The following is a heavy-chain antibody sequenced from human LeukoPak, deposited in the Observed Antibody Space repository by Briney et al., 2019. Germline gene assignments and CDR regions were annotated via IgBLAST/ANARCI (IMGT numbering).Heavy chain of an antibody. V-gene: IGHV1-2*02. CDR2: INPNSGGT. J-gene: IGHJ4*02. CDR3: ARGREYWYYDFWSGYYSFDY. Sequence: ASVKVSCKASGYTFTGYYMHRVRQAPGQGLEWMGWINPNSGGTNYAQKFQGRVTMTRDTSISTAYMELSRLRSDDTAVYYCARGREYWYYDFWSGYYSFDYWGQGTLVTVSS. CDR1: GYTFTGYY. D-gene: IGHD3-3*01.